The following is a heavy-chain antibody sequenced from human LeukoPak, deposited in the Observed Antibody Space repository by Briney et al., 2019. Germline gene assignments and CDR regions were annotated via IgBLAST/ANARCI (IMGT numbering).Heavy chain of an antibody. CDR1: GFTFSNYV. CDR3: VKDNPLDY. Sequence: GGSLRLSCGASGFTFSNYVMLWVRQAPGEGLEGVALIRYDGNNKLYADSMKGRFTISRDNSKKTLYLHINSLRAEDTAVYYCVKDNPLDYWGQGTLVIVS. D-gene: IGHD1-14*01. J-gene: IGHJ4*02. V-gene: IGHV3-30*02. CDR2: IRYDGNNK.